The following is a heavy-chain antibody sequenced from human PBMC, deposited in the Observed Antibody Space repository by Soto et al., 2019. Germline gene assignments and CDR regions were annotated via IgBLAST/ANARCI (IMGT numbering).Heavy chain of an antibody. CDR1: GFTFSSYA. V-gene: IGHV3-23*01. Sequence: GGSLRLSCAASGFTFSSYAMSWVRQAPGKGLERVSAISGSGGSTYYADSVKGRFTISRDNSKNTLYLQMNSLRAEDTAVYYCANNGRYYYDSSGYYYYDYFDYWGQGTLVTVSS. J-gene: IGHJ4*02. CDR2: ISGSGGST. D-gene: IGHD3-22*01. CDR3: ANNGRYYYDSSGYYYYDYFDY.